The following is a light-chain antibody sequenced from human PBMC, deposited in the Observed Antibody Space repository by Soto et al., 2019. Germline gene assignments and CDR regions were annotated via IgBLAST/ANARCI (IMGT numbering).Light chain of an antibody. CDR2: GAS. CDR3: QQYVSLPIT. Sequence: EIVMNQSPGTLSLSPGERATLSCIASQSVSSIYLGWYQQKPGQAPRLLIYGASTRATGIPDRFSGSGSGTDFTLTINRVAPEDFAVYYCQQYVSLPITFGQGTRLEIK. J-gene: IGKJ5*01. CDR1: QSVSSIY. V-gene: IGKV3-20*01.